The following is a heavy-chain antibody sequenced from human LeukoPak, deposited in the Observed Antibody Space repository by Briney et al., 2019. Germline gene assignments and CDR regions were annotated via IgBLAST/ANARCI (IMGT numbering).Heavy chain of an antibody. CDR3: AVLAASAA. Sequence: ASVKVSCKASGYTFTGYYIHWVRQAPGQGLEWMGWINPNSGDTHYAQNFQGRVTMASDTSITTAYMELSSLRSDDTAMFYCAVLAASAAWGQGTLVTVSS. D-gene: IGHD6-6*01. CDR2: INPNSGDT. V-gene: IGHV1-2*02. CDR1: GYTFTGYY. J-gene: IGHJ5*02.